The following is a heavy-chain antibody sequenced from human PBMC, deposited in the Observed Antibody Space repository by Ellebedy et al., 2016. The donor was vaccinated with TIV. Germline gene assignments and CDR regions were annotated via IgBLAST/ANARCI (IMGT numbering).Heavy chain of an antibody. CDR3: SRQDPAGGHSYDDHLDF. D-gene: IGHD3-22*01. CDR2: ISFGGTT. Sequence: SETLSLXXNVSGGSISGTSTSYFWGWFRQPPGKGLEWIGTISFGGTTYYSPSLKSRATIFVDTSKNHFSLRVTSVTAADTAVYFCSRQDPAGGHSYDDHLDFWGQGTLVTVSS. J-gene: IGHJ4*02. CDR1: GGSISGTSTSYF. V-gene: IGHV4-39*01.